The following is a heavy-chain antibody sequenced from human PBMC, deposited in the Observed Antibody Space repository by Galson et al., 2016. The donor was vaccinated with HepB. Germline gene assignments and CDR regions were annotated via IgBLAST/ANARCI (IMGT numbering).Heavy chain of an antibody. D-gene: IGHD2-8*01. CDR1: GFTFDDYA. CDR3: TKRCMTNTFHNADDF. J-gene: IGHJ4*02. CDR2: VTWNSENI. V-gene: IGHV3-9*01. Sequence: SLRLSCAASGFTFDDYAMHWVRQVSGRGLEWVSGVTWNSENIGYADSVKGRFTISRDDSKSTLYLRMDSLRVEDTATYHCTKRCMTNTFHNADDFWGQGTLVTVSS.